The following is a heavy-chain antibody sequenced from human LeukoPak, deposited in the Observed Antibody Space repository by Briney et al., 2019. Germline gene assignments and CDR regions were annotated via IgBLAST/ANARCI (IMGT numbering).Heavy chain of an antibody. CDR1: GYTFTSYG. J-gene: IGHJ5*02. CDR2: ISAYGGNT. CDR3: ARAGYYGSGSYYTVPYNWFDP. D-gene: IGHD3-10*01. Sequence: DSVKVSCKASGYTFTSYGISWVRRAPGQGLEWMGWISAYGGNTNYAQKLQGRVTMTTDTSTSTAYMELRSLRSDDTAVYYCARAGYYGSGSYYTVPYNWFDPWGQGTLVTVSS. V-gene: IGHV1-18*01.